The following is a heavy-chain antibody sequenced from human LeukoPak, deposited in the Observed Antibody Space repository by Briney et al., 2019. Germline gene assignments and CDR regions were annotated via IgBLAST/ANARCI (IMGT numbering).Heavy chain of an antibody. J-gene: IGHJ4*02. V-gene: IGHV4-34*01. CDR2: INHGGST. Sequence: PSETLSLTCAVYGGSFSGYYWSWIRQPPGKGLEWIGEINHGGSTNYNPSLKSRVTISVDTSKNQFSLKLSSVTAADTAVYYCARRILLWFGELHHYYFDYWGQGTLVTVSS. CDR1: GGSFSGYY. CDR3: ARRILLWFGELHHYYFDY. D-gene: IGHD3-10*01.